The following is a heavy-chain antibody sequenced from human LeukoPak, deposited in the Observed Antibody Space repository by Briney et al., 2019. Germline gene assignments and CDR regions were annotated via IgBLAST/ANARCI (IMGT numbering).Heavy chain of an antibody. D-gene: IGHD2-8*02. Sequence: SETLSLTCIVFGGSINSDNYYWGWIRRPPGKGLEWIGSIYYSGSTYYNPSFKSRVTITVDTSKNQLSLKLSSVTAADTAVYYCARHAALVGSPFDYWGQGTLVTVSS. CDR3: ARHAALVGSPFDY. CDR1: GGSINSDNYY. J-gene: IGHJ4*02. CDR2: IYYSGST. V-gene: IGHV4-39*01.